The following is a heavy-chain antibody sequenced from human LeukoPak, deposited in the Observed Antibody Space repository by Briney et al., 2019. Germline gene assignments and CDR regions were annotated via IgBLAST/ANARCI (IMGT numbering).Heavy chain of an antibody. J-gene: IGHJ5*02. V-gene: IGHV3-7*01. CDR1: GFTFSSYW. CDR3: AAERWDGTNWFDP. CDR2: IKQDGSEK. D-gene: IGHD1-1*01. Sequence: GGSLRLSCAASGFTFSSYWMSWVRQAPGKGLEWVANIKQDGSEKYYVDSVKGRFTISRDNAKNSLYLQMNSLRAEDTAVYYCAAERWDGTNWFDPWGQGTLVTVSS.